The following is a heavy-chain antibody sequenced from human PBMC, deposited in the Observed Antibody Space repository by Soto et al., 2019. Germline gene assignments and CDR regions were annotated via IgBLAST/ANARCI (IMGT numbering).Heavy chain of an antibody. Sequence: PGGSLRLSCSGSGFSLSGSAIHWVRQASGQGLEWLGRIRDKANNDATAYAAPVKGRFTISRDESQNVVFLQMNSLRAEDTAVYYCARDSWDLLFRFDYWGQGTLVTVSS. CDR3: ARDSWDLLFRFDY. D-gene: IGHD1-26*01. CDR1: GFSLSGSA. CDR2: IRDKANNDAT. V-gene: IGHV3-73*01. J-gene: IGHJ4*02.